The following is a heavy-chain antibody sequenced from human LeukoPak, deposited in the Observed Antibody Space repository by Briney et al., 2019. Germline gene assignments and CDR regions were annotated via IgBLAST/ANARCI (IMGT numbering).Heavy chain of an antibody. CDR1: GASVSSHSVA. J-gene: IGHJ3*02. Sequence: SQTLSLTCAISGASVSSHSVAWNWIRQSPSRGLEWLGRTYYRYKWSNDYAVSVKSRISIKPDTSKNQFSLQLNSLTPEDTAVYYCARERVDAFDIWGQGTMVIVSS. CDR2: TYYRYKWSN. CDR3: ARERVDAFDI. V-gene: IGHV6-1*01.